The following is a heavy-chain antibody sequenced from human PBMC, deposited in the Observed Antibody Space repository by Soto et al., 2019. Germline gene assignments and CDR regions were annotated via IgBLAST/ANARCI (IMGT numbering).Heavy chain of an antibody. D-gene: IGHD1-26*01. Sequence: GDSLKISCKGSGYSFTSYWIGWVRQMPGKGLEWMGIIYPGDSDTRYSPSLQGQVTISADKSISTAYLQWSSLKASDTAMYYCARHRDGGNLNDAFDIWGQGTMVTVSS. CDR3: ARHRDGGNLNDAFDI. J-gene: IGHJ3*02. CDR2: IYPGDSDT. CDR1: GYSFTSYW. V-gene: IGHV5-51*01.